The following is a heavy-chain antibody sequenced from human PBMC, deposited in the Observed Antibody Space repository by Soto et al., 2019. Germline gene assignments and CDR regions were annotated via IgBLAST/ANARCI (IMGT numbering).Heavy chain of an antibody. CDR3: ARGDSGAFDL. D-gene: IGHD1-26*01. V-gene: IGHV3-74*01. Sequence: EVQLVESGGGLVQPGESLRLSCAASGFTFDYYWMHWVRQAPGKGLVWVSRIHSDGTSTTYAASVKGRFTISRDNAKNTLSLQMNSLSAEDTAVYYCARGDSGAFDLWGQGTVVTVSS. CDR2: IHSDGTST. J-gene: IGHJ3*01. CDR1: GFTFDYYW.